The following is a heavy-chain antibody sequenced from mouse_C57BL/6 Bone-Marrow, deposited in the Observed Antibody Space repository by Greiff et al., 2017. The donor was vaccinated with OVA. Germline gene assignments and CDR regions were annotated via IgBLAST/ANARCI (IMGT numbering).Heavy chain of an antibody. CDR1: GFTFSSYT. CDR2: ISGGGGNT. V-gene: IGHV5-9*01. CDR3: ARHFGPWFAY. Sequence: EVKLVESGGGLVKPGGSLKLSCAASGFTFSSYTMSWVRQTPEKRLEWVATISGGGGNTYYPDSVKGRFTISRDNAKNTLYLQMSSLRSEDTALYYCARHFGPWFAYWGQGTLVTVSA. J-gene: IGHJ3*01.